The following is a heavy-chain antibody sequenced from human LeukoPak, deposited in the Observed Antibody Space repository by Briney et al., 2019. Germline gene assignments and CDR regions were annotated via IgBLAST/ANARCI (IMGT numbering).Heavy chain of an antibody. CDR2: INPKSGGT. CDR3: ARASSGWYDIDS. CDR1: GYTFTGYY. Sequence: ASGKCSCKASGYTFTGYYMHWLRQAAGQGLEWMGRINPKSGGTNYAQKFQGRVTMTRDTSISTAYMELSRLTSDDTAVYYCARASSGWYDIDSWGQGTLVTVSS. J-gene: IGHJ4*02. V-gene: IGHV1-2*06. D-gene: IGHD6-19*01.